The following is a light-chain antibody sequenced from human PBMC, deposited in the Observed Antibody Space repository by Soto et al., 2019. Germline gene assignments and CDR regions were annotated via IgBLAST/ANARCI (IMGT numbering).Light chain of an antibody. V-gene: IGLV4-60*02. CDR3: ETWDSNIWV. CDR2: LEGSGNY. CDR1: SGHSSYI. J-gene: IGLJ3*02. Sequence: QPVLTQSSSASASLGSSVKLTCTLSSGHSSYIIAWHQQQPGKAPRYLMKLEGSGNYNKGSGVPDRFSGSSSGADRYLTISNLQFEDEADYYCETWDSNIWVFGGGTKLTVL.